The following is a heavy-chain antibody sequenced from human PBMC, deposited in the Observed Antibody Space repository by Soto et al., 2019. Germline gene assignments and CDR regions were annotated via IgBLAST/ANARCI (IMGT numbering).Heavy chain of an antibody. V-gene: IGHV1-46*03. Sequence: ASVKVSCKASGYTFTSYYMHWVRQAPGQGLEWMGIINPSGGSTSYAQKFQGRVTMTRDTSTSTVYMELSSLRSEDTAVYYCARAYYYDSSGYLRPSTEIDYWGQGTLVTVSS. D-gene: IGHD3-22*01. CDR2: INPSGGST. CDR3: ARAYYYDSSGYLRPSTEIDY. J-gene: IGHJ4*02. CDR1: GYTFTSYY.